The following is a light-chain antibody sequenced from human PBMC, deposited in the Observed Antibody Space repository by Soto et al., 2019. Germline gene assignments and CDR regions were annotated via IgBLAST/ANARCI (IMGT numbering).Light chain of an antibody. J-gene: IGLJ2*01. CDR3: CSYAGSSTPYVV. Sequence: QSVLTQPASVSGSPGQSITIPCTGTSSDVGSYNLVSWYQQHPGKAPKLMIYEGSKRPSGVSNRFSGSKSGNTASLTISGLQAEDEADYYCCSYAGSSTPYVVFGGGTKLTVL. CDR1: SSDVGSYNL. V-gene: IGLV2-23*01. CDR2: EGS.